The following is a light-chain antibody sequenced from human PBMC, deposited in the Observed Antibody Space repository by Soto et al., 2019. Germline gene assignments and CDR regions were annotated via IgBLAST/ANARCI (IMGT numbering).Light chain of an antibody. CDR1: QSISSW. CDR3: QQYNSRPLT. CDR2: KAS. Sequence: DIQMTQSPPTLSASVGDRVTITCWASQSISSWLAWYQQKPGKAPNLLNYKASSLESGVPSRFSGSGSGTEFILTISSLQPDDFATYYCQQYNSRPLTFGGGTKIEIK. J-gene: IGKJ4*01. V-gene: IGKV1-5*03.